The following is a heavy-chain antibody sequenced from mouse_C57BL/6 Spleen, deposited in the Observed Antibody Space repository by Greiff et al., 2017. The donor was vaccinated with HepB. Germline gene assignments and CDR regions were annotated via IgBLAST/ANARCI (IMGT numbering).Heavy chain of an antibody. CDR2: ISSGSSTI. Sequence: EVKLVESGGGLVKPGGSLKLSCAASGFTFSDYGMHWVRQAPEKGLEWVAYISSGSSTIYYADTVKGRFTISRDNAKNTRFLQMTRLRSEDTAMYYCARRIITTEGFDYWGQGTTLTVSS. V-gene: IGHV5-17*01. J-gene: IGHJ2*01. CDR3: ARRIITTEGFDY. CDR1: GFTFSDYG. D-gene: IGHD1-1*01.